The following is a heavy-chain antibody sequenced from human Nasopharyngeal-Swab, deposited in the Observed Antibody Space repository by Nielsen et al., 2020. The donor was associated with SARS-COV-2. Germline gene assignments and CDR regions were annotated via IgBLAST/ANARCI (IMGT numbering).Heavy chain of an antibody. Sequence: WIRQPPGKGLEWIGEIYHSGSTNYNPSLKSRVTISVDNSKNQFSLSLSSVTAADTAVYYCASLLTYYHFWSGYLNYYYMDVWGKGTTVTVSS. CDR3: ASLLTYYHFWSGYLNYYYMDV. D-gene: IGHD3-3*01. V-gene: IGHV4-4*02. J-gene: IGHJ6*03. CDR2: IYHSGST.